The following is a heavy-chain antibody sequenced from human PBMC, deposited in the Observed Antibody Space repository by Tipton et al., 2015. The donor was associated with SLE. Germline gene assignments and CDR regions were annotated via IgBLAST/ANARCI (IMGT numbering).Heavy chain of an antibody. D-gene: IGHD1-26*01. V-gene: IGHV4-4*07. CDR1: GGPISSYY. J-gene: IGHJ2*01. Sequence: TLSLTFTVSGGPISSYYWSWIRQPAGKGLDWIGRIYTSGSTNYNPSLKSRVTMSVDTSKNQFSLKLSSVTPAGTAVYYCARDVGSYGDWYCDLWGRGTLVTVPS. CDR3: ARDVGSYGDWYCDL. CDR2: IYTSGST.